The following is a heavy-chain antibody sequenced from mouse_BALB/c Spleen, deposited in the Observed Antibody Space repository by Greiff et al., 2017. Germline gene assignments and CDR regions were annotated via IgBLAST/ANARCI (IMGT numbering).Heavy chain of an antibody. CDR1: GYTFTSYT. Sequence: VQLVESAAELARPGASVKMSCKASGYTFTSYTMHWVKQRPGQGLEWIGYINPSSGYTEYNQKFKDKTTLTADKSSSTAYMQLSSLTSEDSAVYYCARDTGYAMDYWGQGTSVTVSS. CDR2: INPSSGYT. J-gene: IGHJ4*01. D-gene: IGHD1-1*01. CDR3: ARDTGYAMDY. V-gene: IGHV1-4*02.